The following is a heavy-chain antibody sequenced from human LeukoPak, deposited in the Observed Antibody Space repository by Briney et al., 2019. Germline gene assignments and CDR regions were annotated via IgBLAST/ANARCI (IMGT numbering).Heavy chain of an antibody. D-gene: IGHD6-19*01. CDR1: GWTFSSYA. CDR3: AKDLARIAVAGTEGVDY. V-gene: IGHV3-23*01. Sequence: GGSLRLSCAASGWTFSSYAMSWVRQAPGKGLEWVSAISGSGGSTYYADSVKGRFTISRDNSKNTLYLQMNSLRAEDTAVYYCAKDLARIAVAGTEGVDYWGQGTLVTVSS. J-gene: IGHJ4*02. CDR2: ISGSGGST.